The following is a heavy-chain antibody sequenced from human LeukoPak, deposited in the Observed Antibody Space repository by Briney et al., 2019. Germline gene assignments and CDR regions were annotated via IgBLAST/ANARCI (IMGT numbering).Heavy chain of an antibody. CDR2: MNPNSGNT. V-gene: IGHV1-8*03. Sequence: ASVKVSCKASGYTFTSYDINWVRQATGQGLEWMGWMNPNSGNTGYAQKFQGRVTITRNTSISTAYMELSSLRSEDTAVYYCARGQNLYYYYYYMDVWGKGTTVTVSS. CDR1: GYTFTSYD. J-gene: IGHJ6*03. CDR3: ARGQNLYYYYYYMDV.